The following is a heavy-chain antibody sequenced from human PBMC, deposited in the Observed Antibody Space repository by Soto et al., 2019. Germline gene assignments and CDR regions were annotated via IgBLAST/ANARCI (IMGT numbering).Heavy chain of an antibody. D-gene: IGHD2-2*01. Sequence: GGSLRLSCAASGFTFSSYAMSWVRQAPGKGLEWVSGISDSGGRIYYADSVKGRFTISRDNSKNTLYLQMNSLRAEDTAVYYCAKGKSSTSSYWGQGNLVAV. V-gene: IGHV3-23*01. J-gene: IGHJ4*02. CDR3: AKGKSSTSSY. CDR2: ISDSGGRI. CDR1: GFTFSSYA.